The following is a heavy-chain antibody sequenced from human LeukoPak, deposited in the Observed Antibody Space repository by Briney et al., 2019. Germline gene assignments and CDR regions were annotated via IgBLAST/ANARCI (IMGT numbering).Heavy chain of an antibody. D-gene: IGHD2-8*01. V-gene: IGHV3-7*01. J-gene: IGHJ4*02. Sequence: GGSLRLSCAASGFTFSSYWMTWVRQAPGKGLEWVANIKQDGNEKYYVDSVKGRFTTSGDNAKNSLYLQMNSLRAEDTAVYYCARVGFYASSRYYPDYWGQGTLVTVSS. CDR2: IKQDGNEK. CDR1: GFTFSSYW. CDR3: ARVGFYASSRYYPDY.